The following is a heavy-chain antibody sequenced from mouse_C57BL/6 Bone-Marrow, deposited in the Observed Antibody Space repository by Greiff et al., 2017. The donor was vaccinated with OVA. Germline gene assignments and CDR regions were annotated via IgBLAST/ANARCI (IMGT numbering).Heavy chain of an antibody. V-gene: IGHV1-64*01. CDR1: GYTFTSYW. D-gene: IGHD1-1*02. CDR3: ARVGGYAMDY. J-gene: IGHJ4*01. Sequence: VKLQQPGAELVKPGASVKLSCKASGYTFTSYWMHWVKQRPGQGLEWIGMIHPNSGSTNYNEKFKSKATLTVDKSSSTAYMQLSSLTSEDSAVYYCARVGGYAMDYWGQGTSVTVSS. CDR2: IHPNSGST.